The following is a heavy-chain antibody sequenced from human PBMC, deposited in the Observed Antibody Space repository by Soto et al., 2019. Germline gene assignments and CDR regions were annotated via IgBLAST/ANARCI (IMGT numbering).Heavy chain of an antibody. V-gene: IGHV1-3*01. CDR3: ARAGDDCSTTTCYMIDY. CDR1: GYTFTSYA. Sequence: GASVKVSCKASGYTFTSYAMHWVRQAPGHRLEWMGWINAGNGNTKYSQKFQARVTITRDTSASTAYMELSSLISEDTAVYYCARAGDDCSTTTCYMIDYWGQGTLVTVS. CDR2: INAGNGNT. J-gene: IGHJ4*02. D-gene: IGHD2-2*02.